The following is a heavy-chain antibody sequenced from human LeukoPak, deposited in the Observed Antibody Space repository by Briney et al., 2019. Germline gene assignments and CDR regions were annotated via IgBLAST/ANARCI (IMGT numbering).Heavy chain of an antibody. CDR2: IYYSGST. CDR1: GGSISSGGYY. Sequence: SETLSLTCPVSGGSISSGGYYWSWIRQHPGKGLEWIGYIYYSGSTYYNPSLKSRVTISVDTSKNQFSLKLSSVTAADTAVYYRARVSLRYYDSSGSIDYWGQGTLVTVSS. CDR3: ARVSLRYYDSSGSIDY. J-gene: IGHJ4*02. V-gene: IGHV4-31*03. D-gene: IGHD3-22*01.